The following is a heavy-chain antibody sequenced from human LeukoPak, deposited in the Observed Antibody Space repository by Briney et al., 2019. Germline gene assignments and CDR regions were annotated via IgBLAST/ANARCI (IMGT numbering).Heavy chain of an antibody. J-gene: IGHJ3*02. D-gene: IGHD3-16*01. Sequence: ASVKVSCKASGYTFTGYYMHWVRQAPGQGLEWMGWINPNSGGTNYAQRFQGRVTMTRDTSISTAYMGLRRLRSDDTAVYYCARDQGARAFDIWGQGTMVTVSS. CDR2: INPNSGGT. CDR3: ARDQGARAFDI. CDR1: GYTFTGYY. V-gene: IGHV1-2*02.